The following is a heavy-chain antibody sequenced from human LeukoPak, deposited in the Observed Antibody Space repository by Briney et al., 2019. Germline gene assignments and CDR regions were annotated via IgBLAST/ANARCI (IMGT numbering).Heavy chain of an antibody. CDR3: AREPGTDYRKYYFDY. Sequence: GGSLRLSCAASGFTVSSNYMSWVRQAPGKGLEWVSVIYSGGSTYYADSVKGRFTISRDNSKNTLYLQMNSLRAEDTAVYYCAREPGTDYRKYYFDYWGQGTLVTVSS. CDR1: GFTVSSNY. J-gene: IGHJ4*02. V-gene: IGHV3-53*01. D-gene: IGHD3/OR15-3a*01. CDR2: IYSGGST.